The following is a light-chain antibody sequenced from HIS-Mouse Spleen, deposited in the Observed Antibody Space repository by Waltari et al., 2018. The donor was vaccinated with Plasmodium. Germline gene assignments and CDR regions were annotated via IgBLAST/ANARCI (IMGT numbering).Light chain of an antibody. CDR3: YSTDSSGNHRV. CDR1: ALPKKS. J-gene: IGLJ3*02. Sequence: SYELTQPPSVSVSPGQTARITCSGDALPKKSAYWYQQKSGPAPVLVIYEDSKRPSGIPERFSGSSSGTMATLTISGAQVEDEADYYCYSTDSSGNHRVFGGGTKLNVL. CDR2: EDS. V-gene: IGLV3-10*01.